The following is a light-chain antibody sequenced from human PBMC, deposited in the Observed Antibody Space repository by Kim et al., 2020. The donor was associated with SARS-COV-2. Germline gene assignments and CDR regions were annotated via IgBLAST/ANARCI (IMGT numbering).Light chain of an antibody. Sequence: KTVNISCTRSSRSLASNYVQCYQQRPGSTPPTVIYENNQRPSGVPDRFSGSIDSSSNSASLTISGLKTEDEADYYCQSYDNSNPWVFGGGTQLTVL. CDR1: SRSLASNY. CDR2: ENN. V-gene: IGLV6-57*01. J-gene: IGLJ3*02. CDR3: QSYDNSNPWV.